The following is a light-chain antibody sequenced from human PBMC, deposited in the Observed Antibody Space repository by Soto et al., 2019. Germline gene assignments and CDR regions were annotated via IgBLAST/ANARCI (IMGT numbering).Light chain of an antibody. CDR1: QNIYTW. J-gene: IGKJ1*01. Sequence: DIQMTQSPSTLSASIGDRVTITCRASQNIYTWLAWYQQKPGKAPNLLIYKASTLKSGVPSRFSGSGSGTEFSLTISSLQTDDFATYHCQQYNSYPWTFGQGTKVEIK. V-gene: IGKV1-5*03. CDR3: QQYNSYPWT. CDR2: KAS.